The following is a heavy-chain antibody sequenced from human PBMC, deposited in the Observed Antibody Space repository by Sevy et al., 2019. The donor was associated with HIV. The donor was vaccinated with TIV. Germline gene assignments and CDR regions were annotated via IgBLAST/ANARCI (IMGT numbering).Heavy chain of an antibody. J-gene: IGHJ4*02. Sequence: ASVKVSCKASGYSFTGYFIHWVRQAPGQGLEWMGWINPSSGGTMSAQKFHDKVTMTRVTSINTAYLELSRLRSDDTAVYYCARELDDFWSGYQFWGQGTLVTVSS. D-gene: IGHD3-3*01. CDR2: INPSSGGT. CDR1: GYSFTGYF. V-gene: IGHV1-2*02. CDR3: ARELDDFWSGYQF.